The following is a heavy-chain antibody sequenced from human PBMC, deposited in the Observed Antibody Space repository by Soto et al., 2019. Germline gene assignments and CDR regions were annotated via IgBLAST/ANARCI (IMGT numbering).Heavy chain of an antibody. CDR2: IRNIANSYTT. CDR3: ARRITGTPPADGGS. V-gene: IGHV3-72*01. CDR1: GFTFSDHY. Sequence: EVQLVESGGDLVQPGGSLRLSCAVSGFTFSDHYMDWVRQAPGKGLEGVGRIRNIANSYTTDYAASVKGRFTISRDDSKNSLYLQMNSLKTEDTAMYYCARRITGTPPADGGSWGQGTLVTVSS. J-gene: IGHJ5*02. D-gene: IGHD1-7*01.